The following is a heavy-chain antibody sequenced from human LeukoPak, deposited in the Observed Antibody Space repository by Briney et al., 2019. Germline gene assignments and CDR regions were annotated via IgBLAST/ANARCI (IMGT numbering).Heavy chain of an antibody. CDR2: ITSNGGST. CDR3: ARGSGGELLGRRGTLLRY. J-gene: IGHJ4*02. Sequence: GGSLRLSCSASEFSFSSYVMHWVRQAPGKGLEYVSGITSNGGSTYYADSVKGRFTISRDNSKNTLYLQMSSLRAEDTAVYYCARGSGGELLGRRGTLLRYWGQGTLVTVSS. V-gene: IGHV3-64D*09. D-gene: IGHD1-26*01. CDR1: EFSFSSYV.